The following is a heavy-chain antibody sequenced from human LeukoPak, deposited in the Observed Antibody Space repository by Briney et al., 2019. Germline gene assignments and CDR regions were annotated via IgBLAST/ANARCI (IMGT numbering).Heavy chain of an antibody. D-gene: IGHD6-19*01. Sequence: GSLRLSCAASGFTFSNYSMNWVRQAPGKGLEWVSYISRSSTTIYYADSVKGRFTISRDNAKNSLYLQMNSLRAEDTALYYCARVSDISVAAYFDYWGQGTLVTVSS. V-gene: IGHV3-48*01. J-gene: IGHJ4*02. CDR1: GFTFSNYS. CDR3: ARVSDISVAAYFDY. CDR2: ISRSSTTI.